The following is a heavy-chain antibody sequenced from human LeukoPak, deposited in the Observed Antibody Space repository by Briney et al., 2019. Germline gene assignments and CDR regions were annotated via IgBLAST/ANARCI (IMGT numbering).Heavy chain of an antibody. CDR3: ARLIMITFGGVIVYWGNWFDP. CDR1: GGSFSGYY. J-gene: IGHJ5*02. Sequence: PSETLSLTCAVYGGSFSGYYWSWIRPPPGKGLEWIGEINHSGSTNNNPCLKSGATISVDPSKNQFSLNLRAVTAADTAVDYCARLIMITFGGVIVYWGNWFDPWGQGTLVTVSS. CDR2: INHSGST. D-gene: IGHD3-16*02. V-gene: IGHV4-34*04.